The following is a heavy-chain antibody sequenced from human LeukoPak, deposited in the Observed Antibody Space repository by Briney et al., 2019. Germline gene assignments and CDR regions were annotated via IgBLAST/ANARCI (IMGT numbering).Heavy chain of an antibody. D-gene: IGHD4-17*01. CDR3: AKDLYYGDYVPFDY. Sequence: GGTLRLSCAASGFTFSSYGMSWVRQAPGKGLEWVSAISGSGGSTYYADSVKGRFTISRDNSKNTLYLQMNSLRAEDTAVYYCAKDLYYGDYVPFDYWGQGTLVTVSS. CDR2: ISGSGGST. V-gene: IGHV3-23*01. CDR1: GFTFSSYG. J-gene: IGHJ4*02.